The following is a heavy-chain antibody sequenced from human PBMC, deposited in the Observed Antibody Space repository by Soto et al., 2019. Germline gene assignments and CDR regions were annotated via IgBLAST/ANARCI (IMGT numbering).Heavy chain of an antibody. CDR1: GFTFSSYG. CDR3: ARDGSGSGLPLALYYYYYYMDV. Sequence: GGSLRLSCAASGFTFSSYGMHWVRQAPGKGLEWVAVIWYDGSNKYYADSVKGRFTISRDNSKNTLYLQMNSLRAEDTAVYYCARDGSGSGLPLALYYYYYYMDVWGKGTTVTVSS. D-gene: IGHD2-15*01. J-gene: IGHJ6*03. CDR2: IWYDGSNK. V-gene: IGHV3-33*01.